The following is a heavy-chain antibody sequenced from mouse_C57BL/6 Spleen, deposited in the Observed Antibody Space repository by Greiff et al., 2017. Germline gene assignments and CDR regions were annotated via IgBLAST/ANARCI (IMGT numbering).Heavy chain of an antibody. CDR1: GYAFSSYW. Sequence: QVQLQQSGAELVKPGASVKISCKASGYAFSSYWMHWVKQRPGKGLEWIGQIYPGDGDTNYNGKFKGKATLTADKSSSTAYMQLRSLTSEDSEVYFCERRGYGSSYEGYYAMDYWGQGTSVTVSS. D-gene: IGHD1-1*01. V-gene: IGHV1-80*01. J-gene: IGHJ4*01. CDR2: IYPGDGDT. CDR3: ERRGYGSSYEGYYAMDY.